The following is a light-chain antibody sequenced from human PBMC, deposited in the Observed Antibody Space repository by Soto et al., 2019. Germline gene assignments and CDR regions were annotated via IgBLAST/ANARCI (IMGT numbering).Light chain of an antibody. CDR1: SGSIASHY. CDR3: QSYDSSNQDVV. CDR2: EDN. J-gene: IGLJ2*01. V-gene: IGLV6-57*04. Sequence: NFMLTQPHSVSESPGKTVTISCNRSSGSIASHYVQWYQQRPGSAPTTVIYEDNQRPSGVPDRFSGSIDSSSNSATLTISGLKTEDEADYYCQSYDSSNQDVVFGGGTKLTVL.